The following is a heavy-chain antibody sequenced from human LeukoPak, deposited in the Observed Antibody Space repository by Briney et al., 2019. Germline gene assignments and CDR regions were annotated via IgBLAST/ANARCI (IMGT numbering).Heavy chain of an antibody. CDR1: GGSISSSSYH. Sequence: PSETLSLTCTVSGGSISSSSYHWGWIRQPPGKGLEWIGSIYYTGTTYYNPSLKSRVTISVDTSKNQFSLKVSSVTAADTAVYYCAPTYSYTSAGYDYWGQGTQVTVSS. D-gene: IGHD5-18*01. CDR3: APTYSYTSAGYDY. V-gene: IGHV4-39*01. CDR2: IYYTGTT. J-gene: IGHJ4*02.